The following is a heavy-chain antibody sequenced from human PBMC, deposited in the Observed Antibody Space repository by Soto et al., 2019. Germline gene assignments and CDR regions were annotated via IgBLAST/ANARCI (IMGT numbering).Heavy chain of an antibody. CDR1: GYTFTGYY. CDR3: ARWGRGEPTHHFDY. V-gene: IGHV1-2*04. CDR2: INPNSGGT. D-gene: IGHD3-16*01. J-gene: IGHJ4*02. Sequence: ASVKVSCKASGYTFTGYYMHWVRQAPGQGLEWMGWINPNSGGTNYAQKFQGWVTMTRDTSISTAYMELSRLRSDDTAVYYCARWGRGEPTHHFDYWGQGTLVTVSS.